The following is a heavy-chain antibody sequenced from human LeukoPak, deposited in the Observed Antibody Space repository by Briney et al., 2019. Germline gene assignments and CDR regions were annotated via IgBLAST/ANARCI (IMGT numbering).Heavy chain of an antibody. CDR1: GYSFTYHY. Sequence: ASVKVSCKASGYSFTYHYMHWLRQAPGQGLEWIGIINPIDGSTTYAHKFQGRVTFTADKSTSTAYMELRSLRSEDTAVYYCATEPPFYDILTGYSPYPWGQGTLVSVSS. V-gene: IGHV1-46*01. J-gene: IGHJ5*02. D-gene: IGHD3-9*01. CDR2: INPIDGST. CDR3: ATEPPFYDILTGYSPYP.